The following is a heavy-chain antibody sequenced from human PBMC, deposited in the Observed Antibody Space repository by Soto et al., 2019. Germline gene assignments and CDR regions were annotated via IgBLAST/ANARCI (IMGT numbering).Heavy chain of an antibody. CDR3: ARSHYFDSGTYACDV. Sequence: WGSLTLSCASSVFTFSSHWMRWLRHAPGKGLVWVSRINSGGSTTNYADSVKGRFTISRDNAKNTLYLQMNSLRAEDTAVYFCARSHYFDSGTYACDVWGQGTLVTVSS. J-gene: IGHJ3*01. CDR1: VFTFSSHW. CDR2: INSGGSTT. V-gene: IGHV3-74*01. D-gene: IGHD3-10*01.